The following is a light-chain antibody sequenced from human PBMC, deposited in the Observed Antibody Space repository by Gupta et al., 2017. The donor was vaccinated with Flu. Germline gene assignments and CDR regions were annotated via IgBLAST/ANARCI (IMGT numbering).Light chain of an antibody. V-gene: IGKV1-5*03. Sequence: DIQMTQSPSTLSASVGDRVTITCRASQSISSWLAWYQQKPGKAPKLLIYKASSLESGVPSRFRGSGSGTAFTLTISSLQPDDFATYYCQQENSYTFTFGPGTKVDIK. CDR3: QQENSYTFT. CDR2: KAS. J-gene: IGKJ3*01. CDR1: QSISSW.